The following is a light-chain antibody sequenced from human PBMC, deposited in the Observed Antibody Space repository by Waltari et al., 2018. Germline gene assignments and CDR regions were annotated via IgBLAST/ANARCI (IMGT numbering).Light chain of an antibody. V-gene: IGLV2-23*02. CDR1: SSDIGSYNL. CDR2: EVS. CDR3: CSYAGSNTLM. Sequence: QSALTQPASVSGSPGQSIPIPCTGTSSDIGSYNLVSWYQYHPGKAPKLFIYEVSRRPLGVSSRFSGSKSGDTASLTVSGLQAEDEADYYCCSYAGSNTLMFGGGTKLTVL. J-gene: IGLJ3*02.